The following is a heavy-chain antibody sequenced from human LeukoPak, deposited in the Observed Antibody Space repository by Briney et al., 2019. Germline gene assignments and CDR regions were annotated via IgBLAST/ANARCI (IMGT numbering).Heavy chain of an antibody. CDR3: ARGDSSGYYPLDY. J-gene: IGHJ4*02. Sequence: ASVKVSCKASGYTFTGYYMHWVRQAPGQGLEWMGWINPNSGGTNYAQKFQGRVTMTRDTSISTAYMELSRLRSDDTAVYYCARGDSSGYYPLDYWGQGTLVTVSS. V-gene: IGHV1-2*02. CDR1: GYTFTGYY. CDR2: INPNSGGT. D-gene: IGHD3-22*01.